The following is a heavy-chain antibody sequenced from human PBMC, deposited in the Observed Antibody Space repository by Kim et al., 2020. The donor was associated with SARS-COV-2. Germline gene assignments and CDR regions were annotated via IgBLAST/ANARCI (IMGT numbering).Heavy chain of an antibody. V-gene: IGHV1-46*01. CDR3: ARSLRSGWYIYFDY. CDR1: EHTFSSNF. Sequence: ASVKVSCKASEHTFSSNFIHWLRQAPGQGLEWMGIMNPSGGTTSYAQKFQGRVTMTRDTSTSTVYMELSSLRSEDTALYYCARSLRSGWYIYFDYWGQGTLVTVSS. CDR2: MNPSGGTT. J-gene: IGHJ4*02. D-gene: IGHD6-13*01.